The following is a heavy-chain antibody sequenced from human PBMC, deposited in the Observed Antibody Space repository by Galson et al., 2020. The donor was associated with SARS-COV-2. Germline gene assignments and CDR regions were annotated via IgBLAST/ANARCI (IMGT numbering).Heavy chain of an antibody. CDR1: GGSISSSSYY. D-gene: IGHD2-21*02. Sequence: SETLSLTCTVSGGSISSSSYYWGWILQPPGKGLEWIGSIYYSGSTYYNPSLKSRVTISIDTSKNQFSLKLSSVTAADTAVYYCARHLGAYCGGDCYDNWFDPWGQGTLVTVSS. J-gene: IGHJ5*02. CDR3: ARHLGAYCGGDCYDNWFDP. V-gene: IGHV4-39*01. CDR2: IYYSGST.